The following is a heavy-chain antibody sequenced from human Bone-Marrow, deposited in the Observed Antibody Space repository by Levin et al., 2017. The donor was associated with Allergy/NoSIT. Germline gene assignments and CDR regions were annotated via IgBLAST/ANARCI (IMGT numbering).Heavy chain of an antibody. J-gene: IGHJ5*02. V-gene: IGHV3-73*01. CDR3: LRIAAPGYT. CDR2: IRGKANNYAT. CDR1: GFTFSVSA. D-gene: IGHD6-25*01. Sequence: LSLTCAASGFTFSVSAMHWVRQASGKGLEWVGRIRGKANNYATAYGESMKGRCTVSRDDSKNTAYLQMSSLKIVDTAVYYCLRIAAPGYTWGQGTLVTVSS.